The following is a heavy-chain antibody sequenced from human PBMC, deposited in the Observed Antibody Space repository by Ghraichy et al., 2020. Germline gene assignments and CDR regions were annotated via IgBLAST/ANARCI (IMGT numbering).Heavy chain of an antibody. Sequence: GSLKLSCAVYGGSFSGYYWSWIRQPPGKGLEWIGEINHSGSTNYNPSLKSRVTISVDTSKNQFSLKLSSVTAADTAVYYCARTQLLWFGEPRDYYYYYGMDVWGQGTTVTVSS. D-gene: IGHD3-10*01. CDR1: GGSFSGYY. J-gene: IGHJ6*02. CDR3: ARTQLLWFGEPRDYYYYYGMDV. V-gene: IGHV4-34*01. CDR2: INHSGST.